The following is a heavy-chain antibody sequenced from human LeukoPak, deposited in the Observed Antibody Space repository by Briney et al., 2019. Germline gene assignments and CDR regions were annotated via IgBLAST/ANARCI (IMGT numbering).Heavy chain of an antibody. Sequence: GASVKVSCKASGHTFTTYGISWVRQAPGQGLEWMGWISAYNGNTNYAQKLQGRVTMTTDTSTSTAYMELRSLRSDDTAVYYCARAKYDSSGYYWFDPWGQGTLVTVSS. CDR2: ISAYNGNT. D-gene: IGHD3-22*01. V-gene: IGHV1-18*01. J-gene: IGHJ5*02. CDR1: GHTFTTYG. CDR3: ARAKYDSSGYYWFDP.